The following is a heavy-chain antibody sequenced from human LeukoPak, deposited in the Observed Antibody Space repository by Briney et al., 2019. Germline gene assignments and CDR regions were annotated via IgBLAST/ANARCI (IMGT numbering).Heavy chain of an antibody. Sequence: SETLSLTCIVSGGSISSGDYYWSWIRQPPGKGLEWIGYIYYSGSTYYNPSLKSRVTISVDTSKNQFSLKLSSVTAADTAVYYCARVGYDSSGQHAFDIWGQGTMVTVSS. D-gene: IGHD3-22*01. CDR2: IYYSGST. J-gene: IGHJ3*02. V-gene: IGHV4-30-4*08. CDR3: ARVGYDSSGQHAFDI. CDR1: GGSISSGDYY.